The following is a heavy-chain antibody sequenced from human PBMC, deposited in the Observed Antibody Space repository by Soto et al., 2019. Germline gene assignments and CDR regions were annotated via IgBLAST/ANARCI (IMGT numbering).Heavy chain of an antibody. Sequence: QLQLQESGPGLVKPSETLSLTCTVSGGSISSSSYYWGWIRQPPGKGLEWIGSIYYSGSTYYNPSLKSRVTISVDTSKKQFSLKLSSVTGADTAVYYCARLGIGYCSGGSCYYRWFDPWGQGTLVTVSS. V-gene: IGHV4-39*01. CDR2: IYYSGST. J-gene: IGHJ5*02. CDR3: ARLGIGYCSGGSCYYRWFDP. CDR1: GGSISSSSYY. D-gene: IGHD2-15*01.